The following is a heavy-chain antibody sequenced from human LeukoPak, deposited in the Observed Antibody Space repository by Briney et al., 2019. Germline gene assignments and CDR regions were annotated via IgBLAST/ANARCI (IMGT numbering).Heavy chain of an antibody. CDR3: ARRAGGYSHPYDY. CDR1: GFTVSGNH. Sequence: GGSLRLSCAVTGFTVSGNHMSWVRQAPGRGLEWVSLIYSGGTTYYADSVKGRFTISRDNSKNTLYLQMNSLRAEDTAVYYCARRAGGYSHPYDYWGQGILVTVSS. CDR2: IYSGGTT. J-gene: IGHJ4*02. D-gene: IGHD4-23*01. V-gene: IGHV3-53*01.